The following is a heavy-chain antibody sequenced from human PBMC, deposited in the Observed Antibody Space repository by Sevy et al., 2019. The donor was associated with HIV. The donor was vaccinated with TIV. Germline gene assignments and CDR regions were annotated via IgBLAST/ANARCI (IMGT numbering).Heavy chain of an antibody. J-gene: IGHJ5*02. D-gene: IGHD1-1*01. Sequence: SETLSLTCIVSGDSISDYYWSWIRQPPGKGLEWVAHMYASGSTKYNPSLTSRVTISVDTSKNQFSLRLTSVTAADTAVYYCASVLTGYNFCWLLDSWGQGTLVTVSS. CDR3: ASVLTGYNFCWLLDS. V-gene: IGHV4-59*01. CDR1: GDSISDYY. CDR2: MYASGST.